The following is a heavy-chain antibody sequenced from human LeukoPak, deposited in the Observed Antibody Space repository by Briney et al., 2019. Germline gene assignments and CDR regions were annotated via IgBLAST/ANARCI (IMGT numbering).Heavy chain of an antibody. D-gene: IGHD3-22*01. J-gene: IGHJ4*02. CDR3: AREANSDDSSGSFDY. CDR1: GFTFSSYD. CDR2: IGTAGDT. V-gene: IGHV3-13*01. Sequence: GGSLRLSCAASGFTFSSYDMPWVRQATGKGLEWVSAIGTAGDTYYPGSVKGRFTISRENAKNSLYLQMNSLRAGDTAVYYCAREANSDDSSGSFDYWGQGTLVTVSS.